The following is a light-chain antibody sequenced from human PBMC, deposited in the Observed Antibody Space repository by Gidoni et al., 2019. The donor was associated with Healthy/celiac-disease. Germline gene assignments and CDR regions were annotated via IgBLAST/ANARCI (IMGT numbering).Light chain of an antibody. J-gene: IGKJ2*01. V-gene: IGKV1-39*01. CDR3: KQSYSTPYT. Sequence: DIQMTQSPSSRVTITCRASQSISSYLNWYQQKPGKAPKLLIYAASSLQSGVPARFSGSGSGTDFTLTISSLQPEDVATYYCKQSYSTPYTFGQGTKLEIK. CDR1: QSISSY. CDR2: AAS.